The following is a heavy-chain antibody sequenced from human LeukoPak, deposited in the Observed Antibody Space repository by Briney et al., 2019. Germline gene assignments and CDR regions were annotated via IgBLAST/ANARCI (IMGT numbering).Heavy chain of an antibody. D-gene: IGHD6-19*01. CDR2: IWDDGSRE. V-gene: IGHV3-33*01. J-gene: IGHJ4*02. CDR3: ARLTGCSAIDY. Sequence: PGGSLRLSCAASGFTFSSSAMNWVRQAPGKGLEWVAIIWDDGSREYYADSVKGRFTVSRDNSMNTLYLQMNSLRAEDTAVYYCARLTGCSAIDYWGQGAQVTVSS. CDR1: GFTFSSSA.